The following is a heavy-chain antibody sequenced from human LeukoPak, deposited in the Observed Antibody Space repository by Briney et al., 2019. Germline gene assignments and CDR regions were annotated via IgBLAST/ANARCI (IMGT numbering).Heavy chain of an antibody. Sequence: ASVKVSCKAYGYTFSDHYMHWVRQAPGQGLEWMGWINPKSGGTNYAQKFQGRVTMTRDTSISTAYMELSRMTSDDTAVYYCATSGGTSGPELDCWGQGTLVTVSS. CDR3: ATSGGTSGPELDC. CDR2: INPKSGGT. J-gene: IGHJ4*02. D-gene: IGHD6-25*01. V-gene: IGHV1-2*02. CDR1: GYTFSDHY.